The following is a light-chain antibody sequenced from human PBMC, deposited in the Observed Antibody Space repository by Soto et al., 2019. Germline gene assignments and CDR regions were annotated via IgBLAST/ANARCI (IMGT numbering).Light chain of an antibody. V-gene: IGKV3-15*01. CDR2: GAS. Sequence: EIVLTQSPATLSVSPGERATLSCRASQSVSSNLAWYQQKPGQAPRLLMFGASTRATNIPARFSGSGSGTEFTLTISSLQSEDFAVYYCQQYFNWPPLTFGGGTTVEI. CDR3: QQYFNWPPLT. CDR1: QSVSSN. J-gene: IGKJ4*01.